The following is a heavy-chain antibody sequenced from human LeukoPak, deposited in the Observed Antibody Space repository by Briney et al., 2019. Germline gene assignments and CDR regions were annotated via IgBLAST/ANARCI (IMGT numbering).Heavy chain of an antibody. Sequence: GGSLRLSCAASGFTFSSYGMHWVRQAPGKGLEWVAVISYDGSNKYYADSVKGRFTISRDNSKNTLYLQMNSLRAEDTAVYYCANGFAYYDSSGPWYYWGQGTLVTVSS. V-gene: IGHV3-30*18. CDR2: ISYDGSNK. J-gene: IGHJ4*02. CDR1: GFTFSSYG. D-gene: IGHD3-22*01. CDR3: ANGFAYYDSSGPWYY.